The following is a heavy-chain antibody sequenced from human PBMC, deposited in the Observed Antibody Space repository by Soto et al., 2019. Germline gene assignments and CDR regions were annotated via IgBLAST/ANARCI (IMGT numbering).Heavy chain of an antibody. D-gene: IGHD6-13*01. V-gene: IGHV1-46*01. CDR2: INPSGGST. CDR3: ARSIRGIAADNWFDP. CDR1: GYTFTSYY. Sequence: QVQLVQSGAEVKKPGASVKVSCKASGYTFTSYYMHWVRQAPGQGLEWMGIINPSGGSTSYAQKFQGRVTMTMYTSTSTVYMELSSLRSEDTAVYYCARSIRGIAADNWFDPWGQGTLVTVSS. J-gene: IGHJ5*02.